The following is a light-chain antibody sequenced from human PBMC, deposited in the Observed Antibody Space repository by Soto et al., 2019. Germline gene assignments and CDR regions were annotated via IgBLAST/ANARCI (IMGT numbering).Light chain of an antibody. CDR3: SLYTSSSTLYV. Sequence: QSALTQPASVSGSPGQSITISCTGTSSDVGGYNYVSWYQQHPGKAPKLMIYEVSNRPSGVSNRFSGSKSGNTASLTISGLQAEDEADYYCSLYTSSSTLYVFGPGTKLTVL. CDR2: EVS. J-gene: IGLJ1*01. CDR1: SSDVGGYNY. V-gene: IGLV2-14*01.